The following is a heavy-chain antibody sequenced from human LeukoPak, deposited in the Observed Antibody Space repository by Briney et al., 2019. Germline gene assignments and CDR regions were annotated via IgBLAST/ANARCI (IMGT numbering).Heavy chain of an antibody. CDR2: TYYRSKWYN. J-gene: IGHJ6*02. Sequence: SQTLSLTCAISGDSVPSNSAAWNWIRQSPSRGLEWLGRTYYRSKWYNDYAVSVKSRITINPDTSKNQFSLQLNSVTPEDTAVYYCARGGVAESGYSYGSPNYYYGMDVWGQGTTVTVSS. V-gene: IGHV6-1*01. CDR3: ARGGVAESGYSYGSPNYYYGMDV. D-gene: IGHD5-18*01. CDR1: GDSVPSNSAA.